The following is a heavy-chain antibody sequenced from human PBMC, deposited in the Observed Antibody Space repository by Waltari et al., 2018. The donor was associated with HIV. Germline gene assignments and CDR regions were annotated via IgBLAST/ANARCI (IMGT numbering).Heavy chain of an antibody. J-gene: IGHJ4*02. D-gene: IGHD3-16*01. CDR2: ISYSGDVT. V-gene: IGHV3-23*01. Sequence: EVQLLESGGGLVQPGGSLRLSCAASGFTFSNYAMSWVRQAPGKGLEWVSGISYSGDVTYFADSVKGRFTVSRDNSKNTLSLQMNTLRAEDTAIYYCVKDFFQGGLPQAWGQGTLVTVSS. CDR3: VKDFFQGGLPQA. CDR1: GFTFSNYA.